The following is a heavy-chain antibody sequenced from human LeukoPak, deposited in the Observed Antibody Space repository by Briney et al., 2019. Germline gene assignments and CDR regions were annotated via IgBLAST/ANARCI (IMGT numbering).Heavy chain of an antibody. Sequence: GGSLRLSCAASGFTFSTYAMTWVRQAPGKGLEWVSLISGTGGSTYYADSVKGRFTISRDNSKNTLYLQMNSLRAEDTAVYYCAKIAETSGIYGQGYDYWGQGTLVTVSS. CDR2: ISGTGGST. CDR1: GFTFSTYA. CDR3: AKIAETSGIYGQGYDY. D-gene: IGHD1-26*01. V-gene: IGHV3-23*01. J-gene: IGHJ4*02.